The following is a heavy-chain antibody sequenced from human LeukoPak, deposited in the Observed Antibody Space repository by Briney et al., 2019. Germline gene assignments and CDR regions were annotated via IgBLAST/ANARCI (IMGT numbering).Heavy chain of an antibody. J-gene: IGHJ4*02. CDR2: IYSSGST. CDR1: GGSISSYC. Sequence: SETLSCNCSVSGGSISSYCWSWIRQPPGQGLEWIGFIYSSGSTTYKPSLKSRAAISVETTKNQFSLRLSSVTAADTAVYYCARTMYYYDSSGYIFDYWGQGTLVTVSS. CDR3: ARTMYYYDSSGYIFDY. V-gene: IGHV4-4*09. D-gene: IGHD3-22*01.